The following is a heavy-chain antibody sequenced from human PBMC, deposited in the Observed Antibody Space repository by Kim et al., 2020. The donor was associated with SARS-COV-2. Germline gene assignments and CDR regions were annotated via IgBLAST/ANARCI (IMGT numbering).Heavy chain of an antibody. CDR3: AREPAIAVAPDY. V-gene: IGHV3-21*01. D-gene: IGHD6-19*01. Sequence: YYANAGKGRFTISSTNAKSSLYLQMNSLGAEDTAVYYCAREPAIAVAPDYWGQGTLVTVSS. J-gene: IGHJ4*02.